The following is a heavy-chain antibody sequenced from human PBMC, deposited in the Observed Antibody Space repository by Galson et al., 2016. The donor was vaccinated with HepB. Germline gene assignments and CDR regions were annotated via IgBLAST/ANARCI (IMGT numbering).Heavy chain of an antibody. D-gene: IGHD4-23*01. CDR1: GFTSSSHA. J-gene: IGHJ4*02. CDR2: ISDGGGT. V-gene: IGHV3-23*01. CDR3: AMYMTAVGGVAFDY. Sequence: SLRLSCAASGFTSSSHAMSWVRQAPGKGLEWVSTISDGGGTYYADSVKGRFTISRDHSKKTLYLQMDSLRAEDTAVYYCAMYMTAVGGVAFDYWGQGTLVTVSS.